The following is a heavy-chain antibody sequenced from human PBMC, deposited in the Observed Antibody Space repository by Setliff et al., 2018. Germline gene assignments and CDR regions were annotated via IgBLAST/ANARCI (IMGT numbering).Heavy chain of an antibody. D-gene: IGHD5-18*01. J-gene: IGHJ3*02. CDR2: MNPNSGNT. CDR1: GYTFTSYD. V-gene: IGHV1-8*03. CDR3: ARIIPPQWLQNRGAFDI. Sequence: GASVKVSCKASGYTFTSYDINWVRQATGQGLEWMGWMNPNSGNTGYAQKFQGRVTITRNTSISTAYMELSSLRSEDTAVYYCARIIPPQWLQNRGAFDIWGQGTMVTVSS.